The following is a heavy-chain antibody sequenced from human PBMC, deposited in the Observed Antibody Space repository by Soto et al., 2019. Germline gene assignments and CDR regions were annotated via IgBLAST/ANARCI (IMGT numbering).Heavy chain of an antibody. J-gene: IGHJ4*02. V-gene: IGHV4-30-2*01. CDR2: IYRTGSA. D-gene: IGHD3-22*01. CDR1: GGSISSYY. CDR3: ARAHYGPSGYYFDS. Sequence: LTCTVSGGSISSYYWSWIRQPPRKALEWIGYIYRTGSASYSPALKSRVTISVDRSRNQFSLILSSVTAADTAIYYCARAHYGPSGYYFDSWGQGTLVTVSS.